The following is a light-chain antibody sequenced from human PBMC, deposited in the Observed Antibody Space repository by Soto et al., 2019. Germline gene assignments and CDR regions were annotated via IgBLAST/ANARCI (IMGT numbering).Light chain of an antibody. J-gene: IGLJ3*02. V-gene: IGLV2-23*03. CDR1: GSAVGTYNL. CDR2: EGN. Sequence: QSALTQPASISGSPGQSIAISCTGTGSAVGTYNLVSWYQQHPGKAPNLIIYEGNKRPSGVSRRFSGSKSAHTASLTISGLQAEDEAEYYCCSYVDTSAFVRFGGGTQLTVL. CDR3: CSYVDTSAFVR.